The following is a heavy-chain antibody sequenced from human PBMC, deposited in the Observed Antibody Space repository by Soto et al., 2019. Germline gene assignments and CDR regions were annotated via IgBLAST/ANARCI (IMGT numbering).Heavy chain of an antibody. V-gene: IGHV1-18*01. CDR2: ISAHNGNT. CDR3: AKGRYGDY. Sequence: QVHLVQSGAEVKKPGASVKVSCKGSGYAFTTYGITWVRQAPGQGLEWMGWISAHNGNTNYAQKLQGRVTVTRDTSTSTAYMELRSLRSDDTAVYYCAKGRYGDYWGQGALVTVSS. J-gene: IGHJ4*02. CDR1: GYAFTTYG. D-gene: IGHD1-1*01.